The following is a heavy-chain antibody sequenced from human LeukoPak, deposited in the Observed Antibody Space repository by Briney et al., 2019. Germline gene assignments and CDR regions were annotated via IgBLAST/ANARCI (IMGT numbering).Heavy chain of an antibody. Sequence: GGSLRLSCGVSGFTFSSYWMSWVRQAPGKGLEWVANINQDGSEKYYVDSVTGRFTISRDNAKNSLYLQMNSLRAEDTAVYYCARWCSSDICYTPVVYWGQGTLVTVSS. D-gene: IGHD2-2*02. CDR2: INQDGSEK. CDR3: ARWCSSDICYTPVVY. CDR1: GFTFSSYW. J-gene: IGHJ4*02. V-gene: IGHV3-7*01.